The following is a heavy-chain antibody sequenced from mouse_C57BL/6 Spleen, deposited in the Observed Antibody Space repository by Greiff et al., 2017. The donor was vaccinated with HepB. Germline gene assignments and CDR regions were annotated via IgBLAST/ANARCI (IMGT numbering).Heavy chain of an antibody. V-gene: IGHV1-50*01. Sequence: QVQLQQPGAELVKPGASVKLSCKASGYTFTSYWMQWVKQRPGQGLEWIGEIDPSDSYTNYNQKFKGKATLTVDTSSSTAYMQLRSLTSEDSAVYYCARRGLFYYAMDYWGQGTSVTVSS. CDR1: GYTFTSYW. CDR2: IDPSDSYT. J-gene: IGHJ4*01. CDR3: ARRGLFYYAMDY.